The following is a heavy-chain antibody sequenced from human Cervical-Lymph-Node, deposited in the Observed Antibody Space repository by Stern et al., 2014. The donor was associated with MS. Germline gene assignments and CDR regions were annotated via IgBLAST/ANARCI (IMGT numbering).Heavy chain of an antibody. CDR1: GGSISSGGSS. Sequence: VQLVESGSGQAKPSQTLSLTCAVSGGSISSGGSSWNWIRQPQGKGLEGIGFIYPSGRTYYNPSLKGPVLISAETSKNQFALNLRSVTAADTAVYYCARGGVIYTQDRNGFDVWGQGTMVTVSS. CDR3: ARGGVIYTQDRNGFDV. J-gene: IGHJ3*01. CDR2: IYPSGRT. D-gene: IGHD2-21*01. V-gene: IGHV4-30-2*01.